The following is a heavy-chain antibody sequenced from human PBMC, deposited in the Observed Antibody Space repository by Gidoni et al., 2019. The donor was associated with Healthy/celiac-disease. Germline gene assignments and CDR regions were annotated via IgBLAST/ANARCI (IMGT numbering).Heavy chain of an antibody. CDR2: IDSGGST. V-gene: IGHV3-66*01. CDR3: ARDGIAAAGTFRNWFDP. D-gene: IGHD6-13*01. CDR1: GFTVSSNY. J-gene: IGHJ5*02. Sequence: EVQLVESGGGLVQPGGSLSLSCADSGFTVSSNYMSWVRQAPGKGLEWVSVIDSGGSTYYADSVKGRFTISRDNSKNTLYLQMNSLRAEDTAVYYCARDGIAAAGTFRNWFDPWGQGTLVTVSS.